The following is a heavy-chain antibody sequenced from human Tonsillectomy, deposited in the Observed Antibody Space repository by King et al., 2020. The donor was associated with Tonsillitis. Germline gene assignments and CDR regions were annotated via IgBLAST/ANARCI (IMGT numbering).Heavy chain of an antibody. V-gene: IGHV6-1*01. J-gene: IGHJ5*02. CDR2: TYYRSKWYN. CDR3: VKADSSLGSGSTTTS. D-gene: IGHD3-10*02. CDR1: GDSVSSDSAA. Sequence: VQLQQSGPGLVTPSQTLSLTCAISGDSVSSDSAAWNWIRQSPSRGLEWLGRTYYRSKWYNDYAVSVKSRIVIKPDTSKNHFSLQMKSVTPEDTAVYYCVKADSSLGSGSTTTSWGQGTLVIVSS.